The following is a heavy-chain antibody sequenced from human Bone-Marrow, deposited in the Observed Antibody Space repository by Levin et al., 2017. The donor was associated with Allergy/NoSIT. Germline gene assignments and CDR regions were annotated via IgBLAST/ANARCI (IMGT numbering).Heavy chain of an antibody. V-gene: IGHV4-30-4*01. CDR3: ARGLTTVTYWYFDL. Sequence: PSETLSLTCTVSGGSISSGDYYWSWIRQPPGKGLEWIGYIYYSGSTYYNPSLKSRVTISVDTSKNQFSLKLSSVTAADTAVYYCARGLTTVTYWYFDLWGRGTLVTVSS. D-gene: IGHD4-17*01. J-gene: IGHJ2*01. CDR1: GGSISSGDYY. CDR2: IYYSGST.